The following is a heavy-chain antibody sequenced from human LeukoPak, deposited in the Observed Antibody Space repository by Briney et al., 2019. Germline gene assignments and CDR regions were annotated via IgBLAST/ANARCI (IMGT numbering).Heavy chain of an antibody. CDR2: ISYDGSNK. V-gene: IGHV3-30*18. J-gene: IGHJ3*02. CDR1: GFTFSSYG. CDR3: AKDYSGYADDAFDI. D-gene: IGHD5-12*01. Sequence: GGSLRLSCAASGFTFSSYGMHWVRQAPGKGLEWVAVISYDGSNKYYAVSVKGRFTISRDNSKNTLYPQMNSLRAEDTAVYYCAKDYSGYADDAFDIWGQGTMVTVSS.